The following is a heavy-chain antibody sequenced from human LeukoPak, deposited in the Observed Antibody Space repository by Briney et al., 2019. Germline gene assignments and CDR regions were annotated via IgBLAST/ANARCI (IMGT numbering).Heavy chain of an antibody. D-gene: IGHD5-18*01. J-gene: IGHJ4*02. CDR3: AKSDEDTEFDY. CDR1: GFTFSSYW. CDR2: INSDGSST. Sequence: GGSLRLSCAASGFTFSSYWMHWVRHAPGKGLAWVSRINSDGSSTSYADSVKGRFTISRDNAKNTLYLQMNSLRAEDTAVYYCAKSDEDTEFDYWGQGTLVTVSS. V-gene: IGHV3-74*01.